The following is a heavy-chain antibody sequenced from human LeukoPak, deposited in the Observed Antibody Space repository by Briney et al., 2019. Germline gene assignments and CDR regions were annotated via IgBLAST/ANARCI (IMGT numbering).Heavy chain of an antibody. D-gene: IGHD3-22*01. CDR2: ISGSGGST. CDR1: GFTFNAYP. J-gene: IGHJ4*02. Sequence: GGSLRLSCAASGFTFNAYPMSWVRQAPGKGLEWVSTISGSGGSTYYADSVKGRFTISRDNSKNTLYLQMSSLRVEDTAVYYCAKDRGRYYDSSDHYWGYYFDSWGQGILVTVST. CDR3: AKDRGRYYDSSDHYWGYYFDS. V-gene: IGHV3-23*01.